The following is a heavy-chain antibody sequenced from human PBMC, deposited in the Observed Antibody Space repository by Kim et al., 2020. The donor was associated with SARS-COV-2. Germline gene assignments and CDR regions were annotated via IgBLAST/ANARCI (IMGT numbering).Heavy chain of an antibody. D-gene: IGHD6-13*01. CDR2: ISSSGSYI. Sequence: GGSLRLSCAAPGFTFSDYYMTWIRQAPGKGLEWLSYISSSGSYIVYAESVKGRFSISRDNAKKSLYLQMNSLRAEDTAVYYCARVSSGSSSWYWFDAWGQGTLVTVSS. CDR1: GFTFSDYY. CDR3: ARVSSGSSSWYWFDA. V-gene: IGHV3-11*05. J-gene: IGHJ5*02.